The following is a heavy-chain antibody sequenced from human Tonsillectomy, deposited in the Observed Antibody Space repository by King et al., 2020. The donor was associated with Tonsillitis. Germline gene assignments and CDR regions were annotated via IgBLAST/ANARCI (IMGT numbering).Heavy chain of an antibody. D-gene: IGHD3-3*01. CDR2: ISYDGSNK. J-gene: IGHJ6*01. CDR1: GFTFGSYG. Sequence: VQLVESGGGVVQPGRSLRLSCAASGFTFGSYGMSWVRQAPGKGLEWVAVISYDGSNKYYADSVKGRFTISRDNSKNTLYLQMNSLRTEDTAVYYCAKGHRGYYDFWSGSTYYYYHYGMDVWGLGTTVTVSS. CDR3: AKGHRGYYDFWSGSTYYYYHYGMDV. V-gene: IGHV3-30*18.